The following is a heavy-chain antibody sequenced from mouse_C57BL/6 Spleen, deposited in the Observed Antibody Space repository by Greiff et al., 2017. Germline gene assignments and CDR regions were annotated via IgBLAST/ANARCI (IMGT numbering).Heavy chain of an antibody. CDR3: ARFSYYDYGYYAMDY. J-gene: IGHJ4*01. Sequence: VQVVESGAELARPGASVKLSCKASGYTFTSYGISWVKQRTGQGLEWIGEIYPRSGNTYYNEKFKGKATLTADKSSSTAYMELRSLTSEDSAVYFCARFSYYDYGYYAMDYWGQGTSVTVSS. D-gene: IGHD2-4*01. V-gene: IGHV1-81*01. CDR1: GYTFTSYG. CDR2: IYPRSGNT.